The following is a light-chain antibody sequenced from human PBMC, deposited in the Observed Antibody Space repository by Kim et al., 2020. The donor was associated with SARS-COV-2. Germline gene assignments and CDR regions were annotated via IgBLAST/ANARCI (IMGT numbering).Light chain of an antibody. Sequence: PGERANLSCRASQSVSTYLAWYQHKPGQGPRLLIYDASIRATGIPDRFSGSGSGTDFTLTISSLESEDFAVYYCQQRSNWPPALTFGGGTKVDIK. J-gene: IGKJ4*01. CDR2: DAS. V-gene: IGKV3-11*01. CDR1: QSVSTY. CDR3: QQRSNWPPALT.